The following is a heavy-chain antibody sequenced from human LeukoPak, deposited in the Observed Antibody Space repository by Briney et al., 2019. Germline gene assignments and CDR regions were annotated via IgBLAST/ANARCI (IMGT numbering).Heavy chain of an antibody. Sequence: ASVKVSCKASGYTFASYDINWVRQATGQGLEWMGWMNPNSGNTGYAQKFQGRVTITRNTSISTAYMELSSLRSEDTAVYYCARGNYWGSPYNWFDPWGQGTLVTVSS. CDR1: GYTFASYD. J-gene: IGHJ5*02. D-gene: IGHD7-27*01. V-gene: IGHV1-8*03. CDR2: MNPNSGNT. CDR3: ARGNYWGSPYNWFDP.